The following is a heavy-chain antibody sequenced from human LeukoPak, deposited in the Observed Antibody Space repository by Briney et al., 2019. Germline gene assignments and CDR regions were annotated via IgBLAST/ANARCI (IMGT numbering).Heavy chain of an antibody. V-gene: IGHV3-30*18. CDR3: AKALTGRSQLLPVDY. J-gene: IGHJ4*02. CDR2: ISYDGSNK. D-gene: IGHD2-2*01. CDR1: GFTFSSYG. Sequence: GGSLRLSCAASGFTFSSYGMDWVRQAPGKGLEWVAVISYDGSNKYYADSVKGRFTISRDNSKNTLYLQMNSLRAEDTAVYYCAKALTGRSQLLPVDYWGQGTLVTVSS.